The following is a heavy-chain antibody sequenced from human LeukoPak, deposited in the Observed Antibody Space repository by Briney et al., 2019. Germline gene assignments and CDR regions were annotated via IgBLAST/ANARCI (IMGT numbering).Heavy chain of an antibody. CDR3: ARGNLVVVAAANRAHSYMDV. V-gene: IGHV4-34*01. CDR2: ITHTGNT. CDR1: GGSFSGYH. J-gene: IGHJ6*03. Sequence: PSETLSLTCALYGGSFSGYHWTWIRQPPGKGLEWIEEITHTGNTNYNPSLKSRVTISADTSKTQFSLKLSSVTAADTAVYYCARGNLVVVAAANRAHSYMDVWAKGTTVTVSS. D-gene: IGHD2-2*01.